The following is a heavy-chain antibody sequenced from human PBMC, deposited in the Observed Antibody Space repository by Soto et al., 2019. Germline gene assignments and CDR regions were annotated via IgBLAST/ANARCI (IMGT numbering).Heavy chain of an antibody. Sequence: QVQLQESGPGLVKPSETLSLTCTVSGGSISSYYWSWIRQPPGKGLEWIGYIYYSRSTNYNPSLRGRITISVYTSKNPFALKLSSVAAADAALYSCARRGGSWFDIWGQGTMVTVSS. J-gene: IGHJ3*02. CDR3: ARRGGSWFDI. CDR2: IYYSRST. V-gene: IGHV4-59*08. D-gene: IGHD3-3*01. CDR1: GGSISSYY.